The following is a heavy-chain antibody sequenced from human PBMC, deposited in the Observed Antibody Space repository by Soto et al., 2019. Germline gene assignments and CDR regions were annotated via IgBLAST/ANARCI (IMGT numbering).Heavy chain of an antibody. Sequence: SETLSLTCTVSGGSISSYYWSWIRQPPGKGLEWIGYIYYSGSTNYNPSLKSRVTISVDTSKNRFSLKLGLVTAPETAVYYCARRGLYGSGSYPINYYMDVWGKGTTVTVSS. CDR2: IYYSGST. D-gene: IGHD3-10*01. V-gene: IGHV4-59*08. CDR3: ARRGLYGSGSYPINYYMDV. J-gene: IGHJ6*03. CDR1: GGSISSYY.